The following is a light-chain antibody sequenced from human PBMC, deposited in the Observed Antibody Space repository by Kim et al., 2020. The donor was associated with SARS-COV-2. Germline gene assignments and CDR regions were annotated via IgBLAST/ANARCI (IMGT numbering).Light chain of an antibody. CDR2: EVT. J-gene: IGLJ2*01. Sequence: GRSVTITCTGSSSDVGGYNYVSWYQQHPGKVTKHMSYEVTKRPSGVPDRFSGAKSGNTASLTVSGLQAEDEADYYCSSYAGGNNLVFGGGTQLTVL. CDR1: SSDVGGYNY. V-gene: IGLV2-8*01. CDR3: SSYAGGNNLV.